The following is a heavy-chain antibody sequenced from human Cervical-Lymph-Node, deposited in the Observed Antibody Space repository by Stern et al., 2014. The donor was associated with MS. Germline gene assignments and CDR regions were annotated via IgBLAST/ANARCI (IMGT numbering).Heavy chain of an antibody. J-gene: IGHJ6*02. CDR3: TKSRFFDSTRTTRYGMDV. CDR2: IIPIFASP. V-gene: IGHV1-69*01. Sequence: QVQLVQSGAEVKKPGSSVKVSCKVSGGTFSNFALSWVRQAPGQGLEWMGGIIPIFASPTYAQKFQGRVTVTADDPTTTVYMEMSSLRSDDTAVYYCTKSRFFDSTRTTRYGMDVWGQGTTVTVSS. CDR1: GGTFSNFA. D-gene: IGHD3-9*01.